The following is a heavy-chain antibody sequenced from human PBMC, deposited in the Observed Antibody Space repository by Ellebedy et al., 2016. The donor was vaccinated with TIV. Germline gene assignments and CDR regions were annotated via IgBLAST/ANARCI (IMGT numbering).Heavy chain of an antibody. CDR3: ARGAGGLSHDY. J-gene: IGHJ4*02. V-gene: IGHV4-4*07. CDR2: IYASGST. CDR1: GGSISTYY. D-gene: IGHD3-16*01. Sequence: MPGGSLRLSCTVSGGSISTYYWSWIRQPAGKGLEWIGRIYASGSTNYNSSLKTRVTMSLDTSKNQFSLKLRSVTVADTAVYYCARGAGGLSHDYWGQGTLVTVSS.